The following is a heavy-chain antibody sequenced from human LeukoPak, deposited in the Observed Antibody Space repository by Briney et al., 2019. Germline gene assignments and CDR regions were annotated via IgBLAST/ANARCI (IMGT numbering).Heavy chain of an antibody. CDR2: ISYDGSNK. J-gene: IGHJ3*02. CDR3: ARDLYIAEKDAFDI. D-gene: IGHD6-13*01. Sequence: GGSLRLSCAASGFTFSSYAMSWVRQAPGKGLEWVAVISYDGSNKYYADSVKGRFTISRDNSKNTLYLQMNSLRAEDTAVYYCARDLYIAEKDAFDIWGQGTMVTVSS. V-gene: IGHV3-30*04. CDR1: GFTFSSYA.